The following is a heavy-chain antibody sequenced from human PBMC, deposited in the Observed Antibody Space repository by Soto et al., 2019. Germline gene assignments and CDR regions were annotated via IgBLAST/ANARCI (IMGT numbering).Heavy chain of an antibody. CDR2: IYWNDEK. D-gene: IGHD3-10*01. CDR1: GFSLSTRGVG. V-gene: IGHV2-5*01. J-gene: IGHJ4*02. Sequence: QITLKESGPTLVKPTQTLTLTCTFSGFSLSTRGVGVAWIRQPPGKALECLALIYWNDEKRYSPSLKSRLTITKDPSKNQVALTMTNMDPGDTATYYCAPPPINPDMVGALIDSWGQGTLVTFSS. CDR3: APPPINPDMVGALIDS.